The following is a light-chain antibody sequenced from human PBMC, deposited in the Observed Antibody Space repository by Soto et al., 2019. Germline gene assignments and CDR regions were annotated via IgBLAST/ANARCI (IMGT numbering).Light chain of an antibody. V-gene: IGLV1-44*01. Sequence: QSVLTQPPSASGTPGQRVTISCSGTTSNIGSNTVNWYQQLPGTAPKLLIYYNNQRPSGVPDRLSGSKSGTSASLAISGLQSEDEALYYCAAWDDSLDGMVFGGGTKLTVL. J-gene: IGLJ3*02. CDR1: TSNIGSNT. CDR3: AAWDDSLDGMV. CDR2: YNN.